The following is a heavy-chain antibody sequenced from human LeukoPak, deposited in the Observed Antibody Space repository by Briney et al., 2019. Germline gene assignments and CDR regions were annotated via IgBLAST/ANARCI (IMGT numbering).Heavy chain of an antibody. V-gene: IGHV4-59*01. CDR3: ARDKRHSYGRYFDP. Sequence: SETLSLTCSVSGDSISTYHWNWIRKPPGEGLEWIGYMQSTGSSNYNPSLKSRVSIFVDTSKNQFVLNLRSVTAADTAVYYCARDKRHSYGRYFDPWGQGMLVTVSS. D-gene: IGHD5-18*01. J-gene: IGHJ4*02. CDR2: MQSTGSS. CDR1: GDSISTYH.